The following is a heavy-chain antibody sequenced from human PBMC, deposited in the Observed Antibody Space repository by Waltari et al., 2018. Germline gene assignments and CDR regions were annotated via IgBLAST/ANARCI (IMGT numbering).Heavy chain of an antibody. CDR2: IKSTSNGVTT. Sequence: EVQLVESGGGLVKPGGSLTLSCAASGFTFPNAWLNWVRQAPGKGLEWVGRIKSTSNGVTTDYAAPAKGRFTISRDDSKETLYLQMNSLKTDDTAVYYCTTGSLFDYWGQGTLVTVSS. CDR1: GFTFPNAW. CDR3: TTGSLFDY. J-gene: IGHJ4*02. V-gene: IGHV3-15*01.